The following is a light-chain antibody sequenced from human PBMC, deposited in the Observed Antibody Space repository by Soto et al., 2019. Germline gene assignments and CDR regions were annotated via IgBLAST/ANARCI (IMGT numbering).Light chain of an antibody. CDR3: SSYTSSSTLV. CDR2: EVS. V-gene: IGLV2-14*01. Sequence: QSALTQPASVSGSPGQSITISCTGTNSDVGGYNYVSWYQQHPGKAPKLMIYEVSNRPSGVSNRFSGSKSGNTASLTISGLQAEDEADYSCSSYTSSSTLVFGGGTKVTVL. J-gene: IGLJ2*01. CDR1: NSDVGGYNY.